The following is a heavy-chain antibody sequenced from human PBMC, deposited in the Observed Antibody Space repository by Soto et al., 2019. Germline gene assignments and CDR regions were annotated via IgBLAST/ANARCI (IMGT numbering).Heavy chain of an antibody. CDR3: ARGQEFGGNSDDYDI. CDR2: IIPFFGTS. V-gene: IGHV1-69*12. Sequence: QVHLVQSGAEVKKPGSSVKVSCKASGGNFRSESINWVRQAPGQGLEWMGGIIPFFGTSDYAQKFQGRLTITADESTTTACMELSSLRSQDTAVYYCARGQEFGGNSDDYDIWGQGTMVIVSS. D-gene: IGHD2-21*02. CDR1: GGNFRSES. J-gene: IGHJ3*02.